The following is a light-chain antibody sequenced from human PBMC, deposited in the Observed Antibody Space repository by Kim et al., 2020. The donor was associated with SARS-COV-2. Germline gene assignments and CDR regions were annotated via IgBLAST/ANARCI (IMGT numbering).Light chain of an antibody. CDR2: DTS. CDR3: QQRNNWPLT. J-gene: IGKJ4*01. Sequence: LSPGERATLSCRASQSVSSSLAWYQQKPGQAPRLLIYDTSNRATGIPARFSGSGSGTDFTLTISSLEPDDFALYYCQQRNNWPLTFGGGTKVDIK. CDR1: QSVSSS. V-gene: IGKV3-11*01.